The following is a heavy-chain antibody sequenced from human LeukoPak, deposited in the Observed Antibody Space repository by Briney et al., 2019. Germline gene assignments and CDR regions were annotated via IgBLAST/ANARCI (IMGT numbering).Heavy chain of an antibody. V-gene: IGHV3-53*01. CDR2: IYSGGST. CDR3: AREGYSSGWYYFDY. J-gene: IGHJ4*02. CDR1: GFTVSSNY. Sequence: GGSLRLSCAASGFTVSSNYMSWVRQAPGRGLEWVSVIYSGGSTYYADSVKGRFTISRDNSKNTLYLQMNRLRAEDTAVYYCAREGYSSGWYYFDYWGQGTLVTVSS. D-gene: IGHD6-19*01.